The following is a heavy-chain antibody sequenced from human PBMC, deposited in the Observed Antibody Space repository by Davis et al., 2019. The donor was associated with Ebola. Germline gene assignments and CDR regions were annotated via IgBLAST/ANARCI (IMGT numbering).Heavy chain of an antibody. D-gene: IGHD5-18*01. J-gene: IGHJ4*02. CDR1: GFAFGDYA. Sequence: GSLRLSCTASGFAFGDYAMTWVRQAPGKGLEWVGFIRSKAYGGTTEYAASVKGRFTISRDDSKSIAYLQMHSLKTEDTAVYYCTRGRGYSYGYCDYWGQGTLVTVSS. V-gene: IGHV3-49*04. CDR3: TRGRGYSYGYCDY. CDR2: IRSKAYGGTT.